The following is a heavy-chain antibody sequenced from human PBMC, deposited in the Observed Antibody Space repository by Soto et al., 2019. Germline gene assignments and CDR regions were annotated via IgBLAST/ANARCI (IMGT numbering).Heavy chain of an antibody. CDR2: ISTTSVYI. CDR3: ARDLLDAGSSWYYYSMDV. CDR1: GFTFSSYG. D-gene: IGHD6-13*01. Sequence: EVQLVESGGGLVKPGGSLSLSCAASGFTFSSYGMNWVRQAPGKGLEWVSSISTTSVYIYYADSVRGRFTISRDNAKNSLYLQMNSLRAEDTAVYYCARDLLDAGSSWYYYSMDVWGQGTTVTVSS. V-gene: IGHV3-21*01. J-gene: IGHJ6*02.